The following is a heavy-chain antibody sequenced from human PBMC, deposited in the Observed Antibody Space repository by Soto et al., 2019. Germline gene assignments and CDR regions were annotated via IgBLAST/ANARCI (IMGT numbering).Heavy chain of an antibody. D-gene: IGHD6-13*01. J-gene: IGHJ3*02. CDR3: AKDRGSSSWYSDAFDI. Sequence: EVQLVESGGGLVQPGRSLRLSCAASGFTFNDYAMHWVRQAPGKGLEWVSGISWNSGSIGYADSVKGRFTISRDNAKNSLYLQMNSLRAEDTALYYCAKDRGSSSWYSDAFDIWGQGPMVPVSS. V-gene: IGHV3-9*01. CDR1: GFTFNDYA. CDR2: ISWNSGSI.